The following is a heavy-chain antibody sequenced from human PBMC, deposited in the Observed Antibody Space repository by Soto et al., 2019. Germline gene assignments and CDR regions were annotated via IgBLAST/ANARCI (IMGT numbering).Heavy chain of an antibody. Sequence: GGSLRLSCAASGFTFSDYYMSWIRQAPGKGLEWVSYNSSSSSYTNYADSVKGRFTISRDNAKNSLYLQMNSLRAEDTAVYYCAKDAITMVRGVISYYGMDVWGQGT. CDR3: AKDAITMVRGVISYYGMDV. CDR2: NSSSSSYT. D-gene: IGHD3-10*01. V-gene: IGHV3-11*05. CDR1: GFTFSDYY. J-gene: IGHJ6*02.